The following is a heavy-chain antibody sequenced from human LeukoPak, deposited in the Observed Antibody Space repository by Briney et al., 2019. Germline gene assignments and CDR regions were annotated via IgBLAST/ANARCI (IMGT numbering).Heavy chain of an antibody. V-gene: IGHV1-46*01. J-gene: IGHJ6*02. Sequence: ASVKVSCKASGYTFTSYYMHWVRQAPGQGLEWMGIINPSGGSTSYAQKFQGRVTMTRDTSTSTVYMELSSLRSEDTAVYYCARDRPNRDGYNRPYYYYCGMDVWGQGTTVTVSS. CDR3: ARDRPNRDGYNRPYYYYCGMDV. CDR2: INPSGGST. D-gene: IGHD5-24*01. CDR1: GYTFTSYY.